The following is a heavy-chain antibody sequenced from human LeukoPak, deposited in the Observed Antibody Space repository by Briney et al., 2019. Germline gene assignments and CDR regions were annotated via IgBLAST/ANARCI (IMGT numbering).Heavy chain of an antibody. D-gene: IGHD5-12*01. J-gene: IGHJ4*02. Sequence: GGSLRLSCAASGFTFSSYGMHWVRQAPGKGLEWVAVISYVGSNKYYADSVKGRFTISRDNSKNTLYLQMNSLRAEDTAVYYCAKGGYSGYDSNYWGQGTLVTVSS. CDR2: ISYVGSNK. V-gene: IGHV3-30*18. CDR3: AKGGYSGYDSNY. CDR1: GFTFSSYG.